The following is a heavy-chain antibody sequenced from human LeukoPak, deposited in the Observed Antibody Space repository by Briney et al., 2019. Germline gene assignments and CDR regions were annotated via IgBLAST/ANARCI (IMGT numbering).Heavy chain of an antibody. CDR3: ASGMIEYDY. J-gene: IGHJ4*02. CDR1: GFTFSNAW. D-gene: IGHD3-22*01. CDR2: LNQNGSET. Sequence: GGSLRLSCAASGFTFSNAWMTWVRQAPGKGLEWVANLNQNGSETYYVDSVKGRFTISRDNAKKSLYLQMTSLRAEDTAVYYCASGMIEYDYWGQGTLVTVSS. V-gene: IGHV3-7*01.